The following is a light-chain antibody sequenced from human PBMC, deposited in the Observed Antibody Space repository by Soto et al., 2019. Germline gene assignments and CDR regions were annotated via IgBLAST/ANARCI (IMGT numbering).Light chain of an antibody. V-gene: IGLV1-40*01. CDR2: GNN. CDR3: QSYDSSLSGGI. Sequence: QSVLTQPPSVSGAPGQRVTISCTGSSSNIGAHYDVHWYQQLPGTAPKLLIYGNNNRPSGVPDRFSGSKSGTSASLAITGLQAEDEADYYCQSYDSSLSGGIFGGGTKLTV. CDR1: SSNIGAHYD. J-gene: IGLJ2*01.